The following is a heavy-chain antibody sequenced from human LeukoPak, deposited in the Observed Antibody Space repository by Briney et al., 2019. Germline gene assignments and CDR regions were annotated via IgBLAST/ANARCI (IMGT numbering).Heavy chain of an antibody. Sequence: ASVKVSCKASGDTLSTYTIYWVRQDPRQGLEWLGRIIPSSGVATYAPKFQGRVTMTADESTSTAYMELSSLRSDDTAVYYCARVNCSRASCYSPGVLDIWGQGTVVTVSS. J-gene: IGHJ3*02. D-gene: IGHD2-15*01. CDR3: ARVNCSRASCYSPGVLDI. V-gene: IGHV1-69*13. CDR1: GDTLSTYT. CDR2: IIPSSGVA.